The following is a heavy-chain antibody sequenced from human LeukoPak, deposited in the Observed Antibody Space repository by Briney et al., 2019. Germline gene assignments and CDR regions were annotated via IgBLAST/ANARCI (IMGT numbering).Heavy chain of an antibody. J-gene: IGHJ4*02. Sequence: PGGSLRLSCAASGFTFDDYGMSWVRQAPGKGLEWVSGINWNGGSTGYADSVKGRFTISRDNAKNSLYLQMNSLRAEDTAVYYCARDPPVVVVPADDLDEFDYWGQGTLVTVSS. CDR2: INWNGGST. CDR3: ARDPPVVVVPADDLDEFDY. CDR1: GFTFDDYG. D-gene: IGHD2-2*01. V-gene: IGHV3-20*04.